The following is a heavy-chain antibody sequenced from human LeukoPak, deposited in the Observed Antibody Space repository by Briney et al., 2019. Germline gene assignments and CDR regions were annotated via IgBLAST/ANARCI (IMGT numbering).Heavy chain of an antibody. CDR2: ISGSGGST. D-gene: IGHD1-26*01. Sequence: GGSLRLSCAASGFTFSSYAMSWVRQAPGKGLEWVSAISGSGGSTYYADSVKGRFTISRDNSKNTLYLRMNSLRAEDTAVYYCAKDRWELLGAFDIWGQGTMVTVSS. CDR3: AKDRWELLGAFDI. CDR1: GFTFSSYA. J-gene: IGHJ3*02. V-gene: IGHV3-23*01.